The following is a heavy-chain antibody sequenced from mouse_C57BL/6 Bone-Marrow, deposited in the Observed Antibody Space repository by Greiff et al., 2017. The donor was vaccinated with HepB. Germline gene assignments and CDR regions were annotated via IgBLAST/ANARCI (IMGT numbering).Heavy chain of an antibody. Sequence: EVQRVESGGGLVKPGGSLKLSCAASGFTFSSYAMSWVRQTPEKRLEWVATISDGGSYTYYPDNVKVRFTISRDNAKNNLYLQLSHLKSEDTAMYDCARDVMCAPVPVYWYFDVWGTATTVTVYS. CDR3: ARDVMCAPVPVYWYFDV. D-gene: IGHD6-1*01. V-gene: IGHV5-4*01. CDR2: ISDGGSYT. CDR1: GFTFSSYA. J-gene: IGHJ1*03.